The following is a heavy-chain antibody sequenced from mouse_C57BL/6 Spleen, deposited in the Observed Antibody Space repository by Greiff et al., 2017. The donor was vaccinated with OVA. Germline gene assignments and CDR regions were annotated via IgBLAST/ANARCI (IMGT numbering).Heavy chain of an antibody. D-gene: IGHD1-1*01. CDR3: ASYYGSSFDV. V-gene: IGHV1-69*01. CDR2: IDPSDSYT. Sequence: QVQLQQPGAELVMPGASVKLSCKASGYTFTSYWMHWVKQRPGQGLEWIGAIDPSDSYTNYNQKFKGKSTLTVDKSSSTAYMQLSSLTSEDSAVYYCASYYGSSFDVWGTGTTVTVSS. J-gene: IGHJ1*03. CDR1: GYTFTSYW.